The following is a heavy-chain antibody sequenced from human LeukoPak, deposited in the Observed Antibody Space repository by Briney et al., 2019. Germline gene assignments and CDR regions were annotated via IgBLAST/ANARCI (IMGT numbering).Heavy chain of an antibody. V-gene: IGHV3-30*02. CDR3: AKDPTTDYGDYVDY. CDR1: GFTFSSYG. CDR2: IRYDGSNK. D-gene: IGHD4-17*01. J-gene: IGHJ4*02. Sequence: GGSLRLSCAASGFTFSSYGMHWVRQAPGKGLEWVAFIRYDGSNKYYADSEKGRFTISRDNSKNTLYLQMNSLRAEDTAVYYCAKDPTTDYGDYVDYWGQGTLVTVSP.